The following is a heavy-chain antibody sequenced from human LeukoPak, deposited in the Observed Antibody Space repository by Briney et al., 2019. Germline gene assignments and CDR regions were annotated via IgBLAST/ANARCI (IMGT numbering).Heavy chain of an antibody. Sequence: EGSLRLSCAGSGFSFSRYWMAWVRQAPGKGLEWVASINQDVSRIHYVDSVKGRFTISRDNAKSSLFLQMTSLRVEDTAVYYCARLKDDVTKFDYWGQGTLVTVSS. CDR2: INQDVSRI. CDR3: ARLKDDVTKFDY. V-gene: IGHV3-7*01. J-gene: IGHJ4*02. D-gene: IGHD2-8*01. CDR1: GFSFSRYW.